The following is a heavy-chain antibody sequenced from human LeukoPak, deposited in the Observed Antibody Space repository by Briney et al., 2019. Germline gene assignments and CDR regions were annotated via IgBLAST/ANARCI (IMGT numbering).Heavy chain of an antibody. D-gene: IGHD1-26*01. CDR3: VSQSYSGSDNFYFHY. Sequence: PGGSLRLSCVTSGFMFSAYAMSWVRQAPGKGLEWVSIISGSGERTYYADSVGGRFTVSRDNSKNTLYLQMKSLRAEDTAVYYCVSQSYSGSDNFYFHYWGQGTLVAVSS. CDR2: ISGSGERT. V-gene: IGHV3-23*01. J-gene: IGHJ4*02. CDR1: GFMFSAYA.